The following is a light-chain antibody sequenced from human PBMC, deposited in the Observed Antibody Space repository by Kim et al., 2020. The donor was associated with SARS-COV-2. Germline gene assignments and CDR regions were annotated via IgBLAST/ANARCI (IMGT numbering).Light chain of an antibody. CDR3: QQYGSSLFT. CDR2: GAS. J-gene: IGKJ3*01. CDR1: QSVSSSY. V-gene: IGKV3-20*01. Sequence: SPGERATLSCRASQSVSSSYLAWYQQKPGKAPRLLIYGASSRATGIPDRFSGSGSGTDFTLTISRLEPEDFAVYYCQQYGSSLFTFGPGTKVDIK.